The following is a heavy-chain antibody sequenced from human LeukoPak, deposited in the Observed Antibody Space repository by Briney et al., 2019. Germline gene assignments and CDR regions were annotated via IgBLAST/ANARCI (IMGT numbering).Heavy chain of an antibody. CDR1: GVSVSSTSAA. J-gene: IGHJ3*02. CDR3: AREGGEYCSGGSCHYAFDI. V-gene: IGHV6-1*01. Sequence: SQTLSLTCAISGVSVSSTSAAWNWIRQSPSRGLEWLGRTYYRSKWYIDYAGSVKSRITINPDTSKNQFSLQLNSVTPEDTAVYYCAREGGEYCSGGSCHYAFDIWGQGTVVTVSS. CDR2: TYYRSKWYI. D-gene: IGHD2-15*01.